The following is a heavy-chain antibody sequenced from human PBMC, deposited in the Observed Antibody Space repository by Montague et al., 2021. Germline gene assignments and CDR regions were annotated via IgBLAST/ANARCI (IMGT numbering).Heavy chain of an antibody. D-gene: IGHD3-10*01. CDR3: ASDRGPFDY. CDR1: GGSLSEYY. V-gene: IGHV4-34*01. J-gene: IGHJ4*02. Sequence: SETQSLTCGVYGGSLSEYYWTWIRQSPEKGLEWIGEVRHIGSTNYNPSLKSRVTMSVDKSKNQFSLKLGSVTAADTAVYYCASDRGPFDYWGQGTVVTVSS. CDR2: VRHIGST.